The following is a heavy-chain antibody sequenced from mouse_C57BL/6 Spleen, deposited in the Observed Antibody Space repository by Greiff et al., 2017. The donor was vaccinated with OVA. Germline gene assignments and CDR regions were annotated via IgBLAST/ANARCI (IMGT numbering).Heavy chain of an antibody. CDR2: INPNNGGT. Sequence: VQLQQSGPELVKPGASVKISCKASGYTFTDYYMNWVKQSHGKSLEWIGDINPNNGGTSYNQKFKGKATLTVDKSSSTAYMEHRSLTSEDSAVYYCARRTVVEERDFDYWGQGTTLTVSS. CDR1: GYTFTDYY. J-gene: IGHJ2*01. CDR3: ARRTVVEERDFDY. D-gene: IGHD1-1*01. V-gene: IGHV1-26*01.